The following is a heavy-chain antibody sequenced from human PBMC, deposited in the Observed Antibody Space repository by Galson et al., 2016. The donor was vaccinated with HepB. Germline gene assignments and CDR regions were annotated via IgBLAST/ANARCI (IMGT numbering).Heavy chain of an antibody. V-gene: IGHV3-74*01. J-gene: IGHJ4*02. CDR1: GCMFSTYW. D-gene: IGHD2-15*01. CDR2: IDSDGSRT. Sequence: SLRLSCAASGCMFSTYWMHWVRRTPGKGLVWVARIDSDGSRTSYADSVKGRFTISRDNAKNRLYLQMNSLRAEDTAVYYCTRGPPYYCSGGNCYLNYFDSWGQGTLVTVSS. CDR3: TRGPPYYCSGGNCYLNYFDS.